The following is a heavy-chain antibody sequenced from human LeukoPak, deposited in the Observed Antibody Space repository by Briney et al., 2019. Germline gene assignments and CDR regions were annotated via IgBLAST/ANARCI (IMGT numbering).Heavy chain of an antibody. CDR3: AREGSYLNSGGSYYLHWLDP. CDR1: GFTFDDYA. CDR2: ISWNSGSI. J-gene: IGHJ5*02. Sequence: PGRSLRLSCAASGFTFDDYAMHWVRQAPGKGLEWVSGISWNSGSIGYADSVKGRFTISRDNAKNTLYLEMHSLRVEDAAIYYCAREGSYLNSGGSYYLHWLDPWGQGTLVTVSS. D-gene: IGHD3-22*01. V-gene: IGHV3-9*01.